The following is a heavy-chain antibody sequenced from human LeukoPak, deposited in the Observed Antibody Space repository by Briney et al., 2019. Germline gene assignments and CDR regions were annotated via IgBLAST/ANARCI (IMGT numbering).Heavy chain of an antibody. J-gene: IGHJ3*02. V-gene: IGHV3-30-3*01. CDR3: ARGGEVVAAMENAFDI. Sequence: GGSLRLSCAASGFTFSSYAMHRVRQAPGKGLEWVAVISYDGSNKYYADSVKGRFTISRDNSKNTLYLQMNSLRAEDTAVYYCARGGEVVAAMENAFDIWGQGTMVTVSS. D-gene: IGHD2-15*01. CDR1: GFTFSSYA. CDR2: ISYDGSNK.